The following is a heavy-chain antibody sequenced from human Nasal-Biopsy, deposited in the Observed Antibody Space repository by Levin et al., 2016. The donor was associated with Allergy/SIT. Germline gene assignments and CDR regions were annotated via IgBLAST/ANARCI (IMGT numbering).Heavy chain of an antibody. CDR3: SRGYCSGGSCYLRY. CDR1: NGSLSGYH. D-gene: IGHD2-15*01. Sequence: GSLRLSCAVSNGSLSGYHWSWMRQSPGKGLEWIGEISHRGSVVYNPSFKARVTMSVDNSENQFSLKLSSVTAADTALYFCSRGYCSGGSCYLRYWGPGTLVTVSS. V-gene: IGHV4-34*01. J-gene: IGHJ4*02. CDR2: ISHRGSV.